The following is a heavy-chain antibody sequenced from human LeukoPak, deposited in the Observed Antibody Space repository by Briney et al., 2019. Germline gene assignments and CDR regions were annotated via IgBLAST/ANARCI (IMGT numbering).Heavy chain of an antibody. CDR1: GGSINNSY. V-gene: IGHV4-59*08. Sequence: SETLSLTCTVSGGSINNSYWTWIRQPPGKGLEWIGHIYYSGSTNYSPSLKSRVTISVDTSKNQFSLKLSSVTAADTAVYYCARQGITMVRGVTSDFDYWGQGTLVTVSS. J-gene: IGHJ4*02. D-gene: IGHD3-10*01. CDR2: IYYSGST. CDR3: ARQGITMVRGVTSDFDY.